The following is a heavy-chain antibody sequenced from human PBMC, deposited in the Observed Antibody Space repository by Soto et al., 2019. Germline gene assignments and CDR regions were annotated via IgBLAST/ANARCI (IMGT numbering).Heavy chain of an antibody. CDR2: ISGSGGST. Sequence: EVQLLESGGGLVQPGVSLRLSCAASGFTFSSYAMSWVRQAPGKGLEWVSAISGSGGSTYYADSVKGRFTISRDNSKNTLYLQLNSLRAEVTAVYYCATGWGYCSGGSCSVQASAYWGQGTLVTVSS. CDR1: GFTFSSYA. J-gene: IGHJ4*02. CDR3: ATGWGYCSGGSCSVQASAY. V-gene: IGHV3-23*01. D-gene: IGHD2-15*01.